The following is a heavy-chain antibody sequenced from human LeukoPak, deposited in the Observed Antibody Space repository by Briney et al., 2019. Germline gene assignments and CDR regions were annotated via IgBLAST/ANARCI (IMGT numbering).Heavy chain of an antibody. Sequence: SLRLSCAASGFTFSSYEMNWVRQAPGKGLEWVSFIYSDNTHYSDSVKGRFTISRDNSKNTLYLQMNSLRAEDTAVYYCARRAGAYSHPYDYWGQGTLVTVSS. J-gene: IGHJ4*02. V-gene: IGHV3-53*01. CDR1: GFTFSSYE. CDR2: IYSDNT. D-gene: IGHD4/OR15-4a*01. CDR3: ARRAGAYSHPYDY.